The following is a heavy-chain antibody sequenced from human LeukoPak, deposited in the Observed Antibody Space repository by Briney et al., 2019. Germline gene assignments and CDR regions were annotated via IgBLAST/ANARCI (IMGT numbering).Heavy chain of an antibody. CDR2: IYYSGST. Sequence: SETLSLTCAIYGGSFSGFYWSWIRQPPGKGLEWIGYIYYSGSTNYNPSLKSRVTISVDTSKNQFSLKLSSVTAADTALYYCARKDGDIWGRGTMVTVSS. CDR1: GGSFSGFY. J-gene: IGHJ3*02. CDR3: ARKDGDI. D-gene: IGHD5-24*01. V-gene: IGHV4-59*12.